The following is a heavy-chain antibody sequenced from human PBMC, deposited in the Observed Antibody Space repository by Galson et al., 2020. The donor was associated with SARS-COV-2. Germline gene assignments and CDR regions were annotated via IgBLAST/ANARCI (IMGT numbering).Heavy chain of an antibody. Sequence: SETLSLTCTVSGGSISTSYYYWDCIRQSPGKGLEWIGSVFYSGSTYSHPSLKSRVTMSVDTSKNKFSLKLSSVTAADTAVYYCARRGYTNGYIDYWGQGTLVTVSS. CDR2: VFYSGST. V-gene: IGHV4-39*01. D-gene: IGHD2-8*01. CDR1: GGSISTSYYY. CDR3: ARRGYTNGYIDY. J-gene: IGHJ4*02.